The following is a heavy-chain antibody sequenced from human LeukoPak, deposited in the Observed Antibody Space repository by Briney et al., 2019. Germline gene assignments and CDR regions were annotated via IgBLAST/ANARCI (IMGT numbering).Heavy chain of an antibody. CDR3: AKGDDSVTSPSY. CDR1: GFTFSNDA. Sequence: GGSLRLSCVASGFTFSNDAMTWVRQAPGKGLEWVSAISGSGDNTFYADSVKGRVTISRDNSKSTLYLQMHSLRAEDTAIYYCAKGDDSVTSPSYWGQGTLVTVSS. D-gene: IGHD2-15*01. CDR2: ISGSGDNT. V-gene: IGHV3-23*01. J-gene: IGHJ4*02.